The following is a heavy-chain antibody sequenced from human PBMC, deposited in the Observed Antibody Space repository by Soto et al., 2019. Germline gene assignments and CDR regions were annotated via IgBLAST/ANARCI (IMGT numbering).Heavy chain of an antibody. D-gene: IGHD5-18*01. J-gene: IGHJ4*02. V-gene: IGHV1-69*06. CDR3: ASAGRVSGLWLRLDD. CDR1: GGTFSTYA. CDR2: IIPISGSG. Sequence: QVQLVQSGAEVKKPGSSVRVSCKASGGTFSTYAINWVRQAPGHGLEWMGGIIPISGSGKYAQNFQGRVTITTYKSTRTAYMELSSLKPEYAAGYYCASAGRVSGLWLRLDDWGQGTLVTLSS.